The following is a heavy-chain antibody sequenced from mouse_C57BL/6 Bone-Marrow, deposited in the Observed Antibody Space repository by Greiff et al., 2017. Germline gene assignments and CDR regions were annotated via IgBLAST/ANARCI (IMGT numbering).Heavy chain of an antibody. V-gene: IGHV5-16*01. D-gene: IGHD2-3*01. J-gene: IGHJ2*01. CDR2: INYDGSST. Sequence: EVQLVESEGGLVQPGSSMKLSCTASGFTFSDYYMAWVRQVPEKGLEWVANINYDGSSTYYLDSLKSRFIISRDNAKNILYLQMSSLKSEDTATYYCARAGDGYYCFDYWGQGTTLTVSS. CDR1: GFTFSDYY. CDR3: ARAGDGYYCFDY.